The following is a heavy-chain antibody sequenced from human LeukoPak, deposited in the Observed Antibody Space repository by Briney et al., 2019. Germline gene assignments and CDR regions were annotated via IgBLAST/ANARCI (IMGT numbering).Heavy chain of an antibody. CDR2: INGDASST. CDR3: VRDLTARNYFDS. D-gene: IGHD2-21*02. J-gene: IGHJ4*02. CDR1: GFTFSSYW. Sequence: GGSLRLSCAASGFTFSSYWMHWVRQVPGKGLVWVSRINGDASSTKYADSVKGRFTISRDDAKKLVFLQMNTLRVEDMAIYYCVRDLTARNYFDSWGQGTLVTVSS. V-gene: IGHV3-74*01.